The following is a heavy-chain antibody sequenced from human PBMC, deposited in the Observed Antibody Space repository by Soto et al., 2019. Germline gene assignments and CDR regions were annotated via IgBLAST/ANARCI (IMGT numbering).Heavy chain of an antibody. J-gene: IGHJ5*02. CDR2: IIPIFGTA. V-gene: IGHV1-69*13. Sequence: SVKVSCKASGGNFSSYAISWVRQAPGQGLEWMGGIIPIFGTANYAQKFQGRVTITADESTSTAYMELSSLRSEDTAVYYCARDTFGSGSYYNPRWFDPWGQGTLVTVS. CDR1: GGNFSSYA. CDR3: ARDTFGSGSYYNPRWFDP. D-gene: IGHD3-10*01.